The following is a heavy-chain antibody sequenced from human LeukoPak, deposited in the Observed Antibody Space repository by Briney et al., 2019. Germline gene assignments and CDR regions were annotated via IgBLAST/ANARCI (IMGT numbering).Heavy chain of an antibody. J-gene: IGHJ6*02. CDR1: GFTFSSYW. CDR2: IKQDGSEK. Sequence: GGSLRLSCAASGFTFSSYWMSWVRQAPGKGLEWVANIKQDGSEKYYVDSARGRFTISRDNAKNSLYLQMNSLRAEDTAVYYCARVKHRRYSGRSHYYGMDVWGQGTTVTVSS. D-gene: IGHD1-26*01. V-gene: IGHV3-7*04. CDR3: ARVKHRRYSGRSHYYGMDV.